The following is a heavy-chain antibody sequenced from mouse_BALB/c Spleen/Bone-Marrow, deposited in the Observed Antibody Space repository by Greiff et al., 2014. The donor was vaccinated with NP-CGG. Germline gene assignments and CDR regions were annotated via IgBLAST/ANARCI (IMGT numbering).Heavy chain of an antibody. D-gene: IGHD2-10*02. J-gene: IGHJ2*01. V-gene: IGHV1-14*01. CDR1: GYTLTSYV. CDR3: ARRYGNYYFDH. CDR2: IHPYNDGT. Sequence: VHVKQSGPELVKPGASVKMSCKASGYTLTSYVMHWVKQKPGQGLEWIGYIHPYNDGTKYNEKFKGKATLTSDKSSSTAYMELSSLTSEDSAVYYCARRYGNYYFDHWGQGTTLTVSS.